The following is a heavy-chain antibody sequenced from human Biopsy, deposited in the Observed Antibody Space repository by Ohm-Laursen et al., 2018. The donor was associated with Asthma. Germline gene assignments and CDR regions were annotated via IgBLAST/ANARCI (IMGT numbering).Heavy chain of an antibody. Sequence: GSLRPSCSASGFTFGDYWMSWVRQVPGKGLEWVANIKHDGSEKNHVDSLKGRFTIPRDNAKNSLYLQMNSLRAEDTAVYYCARTFHFWSPYHAEHYQLWGQGTLVTVPS. CDR1: GFTFGDYW. CDR2: IKHDGSEK. D-gene: IGHD3-3*02. V-gene: IGHV3-7*01. J-gene: IGHJ1*01. CDR3: ARTFHFWSPYHAEHYQL.